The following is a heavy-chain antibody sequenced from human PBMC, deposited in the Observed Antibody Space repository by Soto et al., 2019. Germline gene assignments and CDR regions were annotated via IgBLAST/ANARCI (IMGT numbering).Heavy chain of an antibody. D-gene: IGHD2-2*01. CDR1: GFTFGDYA. CDR2: ISWNSGNI. J-gene: IGHJ6*02. CDR3: VKDRSSQLHGGLDV. V-gene: IGHV3-9*01. Sequence: EVQLVASGGGSVQPGRSLRLACAASGFTFGDYAIHWVRQAPGKGLEWVSGISWNSGNIGYANSVEGRFTISRDSAKNSLYLQMNSLRTEDTALYYCVKDRSSQLHGGLDVWGQGTTVTVSS.